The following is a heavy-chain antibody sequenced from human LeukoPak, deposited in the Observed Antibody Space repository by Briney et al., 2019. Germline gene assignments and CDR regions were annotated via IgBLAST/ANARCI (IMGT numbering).Heavy chain of an antibody. CDR3: ARGGSGDYDFWSGYYPYYYYGMDV. Sequence: GGSLRLSCAASGFTFSDYYMSWIRQAPGKGLEWVSYISSSGSTIYYADSVKGRFTISRDNAENSLYLQMNSLRAEDTAVYYCARGGSGDYDFWSGYYPYYYYGMDVWGQGTTVTVSS. CDR1: GFTFSDYY. J-gene: IGHJ6*02. V-gene: IGHV3-11*01. D-gene: IGHD3-3*01. CDR2: ISSSGSTI.